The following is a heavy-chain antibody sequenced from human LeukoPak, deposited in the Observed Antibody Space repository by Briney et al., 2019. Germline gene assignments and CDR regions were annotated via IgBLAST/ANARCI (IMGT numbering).Heavy chain of an antibody. J-gene: IGHJ5*02. CDR1: GDSVSSNRAA. CDR2: TYYRSKWYN. Sequence: SQTLSLTCALSGDSVSSNRAAWHWIRQSPSRGLEWLVRTYYRSKWYNDYAVSVKSRITISPDTSKNQFSLQLNSVTPEDTAVYYCARGLAYGALYNWFDPWGQGTLVTVSS. CDR3: ARGLAYGALYNWFDP. D-gene: IGHD4-17*01. V-gene: IGHV6-1*01.